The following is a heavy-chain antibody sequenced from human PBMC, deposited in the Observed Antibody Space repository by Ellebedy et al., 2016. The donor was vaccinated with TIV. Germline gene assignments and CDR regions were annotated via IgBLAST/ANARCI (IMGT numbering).Heavy chain of an antibody. J-gene: IGHJ4*02. V-gene: IGHV1-18*04. CDR1: GYTFTSHG. Sequence: ASVKVSCKASGYTFTSHGISWVRQAPGQGLEWMGWTSAYNGNTDFAQKLQGRVTMTTDTSTGTAYMELRSLRSDDTAVYYCARGGLGATTLTDYWGQGTLVTVSS. CDR2: TSAYNGNT. D-gene: IGHD1-26*01. CDR3: ARGGLGATTLTDY.